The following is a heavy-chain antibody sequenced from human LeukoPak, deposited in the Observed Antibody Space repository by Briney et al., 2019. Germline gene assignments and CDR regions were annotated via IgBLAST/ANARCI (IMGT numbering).Heavy chain of an antibody. D-gene: IGHD2-21*01. J-gene: IGHJ5*02. CDR2: IIPIFGTA. CDR1: GGAFSSYA. V-gene: IGHV1-69*13. Sequence: ASVKVSCKASGGAFSSYAISWVRQAPGQGLEWMGGIIPIFGTANYAQKFQGRVTITADESTSTAYMELSSLRSEDTAVYYCAREIDGGETTSWFDPWGQGTLVTVPS. CDR3: AREIDGGETTSWFDP.